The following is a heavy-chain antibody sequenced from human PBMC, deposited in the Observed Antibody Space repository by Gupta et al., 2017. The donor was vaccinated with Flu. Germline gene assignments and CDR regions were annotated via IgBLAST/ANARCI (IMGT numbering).Heavy chain of an antibody. CDR2: IYYSGST. V-gene: IGHV4-59*01. CDR1: GGSISSYY. D-gene: IGHD5-12*01. CDR3: ARTVSGYDSPDY. Sequence: QVQLQESGPGLVKPSETLSLTCTVSGGSISSYYWSWIRQPPGKGLEWIGYIYYSGSTNYNPSLKSRVTISVDTSKNQFSLKLSSVTAAETAVYYCARTVSGYDSPDYWGQGTLVTVSS. J-gene: IGHJ4*02.